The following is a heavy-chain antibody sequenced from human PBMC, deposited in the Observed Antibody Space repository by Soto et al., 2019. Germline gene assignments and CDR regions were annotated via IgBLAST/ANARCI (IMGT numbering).Heavy chain of an antibody. CDR2: ISYDGSNK. Sequence: QVQLVESGGGVVQPGRSLRLSCAASGFTFSTYGMHWVRQAPGKGLEWVAVISYDGSNKYYADSVKGRFTISRDNSKNTLYLQMSSLRAEAPAVYYCAKGFSYSVIDYWGQGTLVTVSS. V-gene: IGHV3-30*18. J-gene: IGHJ4*02. CDR1: GFTFSTYG. D-gene: IGHD5-18*01. CDR3: AKGFSYSVIDY.